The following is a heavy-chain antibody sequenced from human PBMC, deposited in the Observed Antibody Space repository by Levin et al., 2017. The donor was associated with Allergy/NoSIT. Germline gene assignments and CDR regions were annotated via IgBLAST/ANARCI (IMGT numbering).Heavy chain of an antibody. V-gene: IGHV3-30-3*01. CDR3: ARDSSLDYDSSGSGWFDP. D-gene: IGHD3-22*01. CDR1: GFTFSSYA. Sequence: SLRLSCAASGFTFSSYAMHWVRQAPGSFLVGFSFLSSSFLPPSSSSSFKGRFTISRDNSKNTLYLQMNSLRAEDTAVYYCARDSSLDYDSSGSGWFDPWGQGTLVTVSS. CDR2: LSSSFLPP. J-gene: IGHJ5*02.